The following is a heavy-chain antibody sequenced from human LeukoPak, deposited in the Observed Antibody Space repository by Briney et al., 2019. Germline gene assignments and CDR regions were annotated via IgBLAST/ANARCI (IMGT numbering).Heavy chain of an antibody. J-gene: IGHJ4*02. V-gene: IGHV1-69*13. D-gene: IGHD3-16*02. CDR1: GGTFSGYA. Sequence: SVKVSCKASGGTFSGYAISWVRQAPGQGLEWMGGIIPIFGTANYAQKFQGRVTITADESTSTAYMELSSLRSENTAVYYCCITYYDYVWGSYPNYFDYWGQGTLVTVSS. CDR3: CITYYDYVWGSYPNYFDY. CDR2: IIPIFGTA.